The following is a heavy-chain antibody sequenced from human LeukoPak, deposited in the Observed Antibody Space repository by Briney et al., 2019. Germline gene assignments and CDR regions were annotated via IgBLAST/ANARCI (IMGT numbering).Heavy chain of an antibody. CDR1: GFTFSSYA. Sequence: PGGSLRLSCAASGFTFSSYAMHWVRQAPGKGLEWVAVISYNGSNKYYADSVKGRFTISRDNSKNTLYLQMNSLRAEDTAVYYCARNNAGYSSSWYDPWGQGTLVTVSS. V-gene: IGHV3-30*04. CDR3: ARNNAGYSSSWYDP. CDR2: ISYNGSNK. D-gene: IGHD6-13*01. J-gene: IGHJ5*02.